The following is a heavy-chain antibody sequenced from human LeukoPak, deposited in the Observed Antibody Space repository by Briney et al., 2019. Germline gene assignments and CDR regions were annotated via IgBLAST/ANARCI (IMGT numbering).Heavy chain of an antibody. D-gene: IGHD6-6*01. J-gene: IGHJ4*02. CDR1: GYTFTGYY. Sequence: GPVKVSCKASGYTFTGYYMHWVRQAPGQGLDWMGWINPNSGGTNYARKFQGRVTMTRDTSISTAYMELSRLRSDDTAVYYCVRDVSIAARPDYWGQGTLVTVSS. CDR3: VRDVSIAARPDY. CDR2: INPNSGGT. V-gene: IGHV1-2*02.